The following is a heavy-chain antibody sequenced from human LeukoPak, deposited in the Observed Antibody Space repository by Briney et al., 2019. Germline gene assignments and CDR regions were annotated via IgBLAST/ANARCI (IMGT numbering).Heavy chain of an antibody. V-gene: IGHV3-48*01. Sequence: PGGSLRLSCAASGFTFSSYSMNWVRQASGKGLEWVSYISSSSSTIYYADSVKGRFTISRDNAKNSLYLQMNSLRAEDTAVYYCARGSGSYFPHFDYWGQGTLVTVSS. CDR2: ISSSSSTI. CDR1: GFTFSSYS. D-gene: IGHD1-26*01. CDR3: ARGSGSYFPHFDY. J-gene: IGHJ4*02.